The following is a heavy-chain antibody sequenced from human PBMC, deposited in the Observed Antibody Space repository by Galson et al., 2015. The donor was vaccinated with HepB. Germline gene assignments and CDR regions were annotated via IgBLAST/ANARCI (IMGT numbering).Heavy chain of an antibody. V-gene: IGHV1-69*13. CDR2: IIPIFGTA. CDR1: GGTFSSYA. Sequence: SVKVSCKASGGTFSSYAISWVRQAPGQGLEWMGGIIPIFGTANYAQKFQGRVTITADESTSTAYMELSSLRSEDTAVYYCARDLASTVITEWYFQHWGQGTLVTVSS. CDR3: ARDLASTVITEWYFQH. J-gene: IGHJ1*01. D-gene: IGHD4-17*01.